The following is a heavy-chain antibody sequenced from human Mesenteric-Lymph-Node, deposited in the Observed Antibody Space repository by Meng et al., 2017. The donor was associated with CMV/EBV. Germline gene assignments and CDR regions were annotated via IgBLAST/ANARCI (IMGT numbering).Heavy chain of an antibody. V-gene: IGHV4-34*01. CDR1: GGSFSGYY. D-gene: IGHD3-9*01. Sequence: QVQLTQGGAVLLKPSETLSVTCAVYGGSFSGYYWNWIRQSPEKGLEWIGEINHSGSTTYNPSFTSRIIISVDTSTNQISLNMSSVTAADTAVYYCARGSSYDILTGYFDYWGQGALVTVSS. J-gene: IGHJ4*02. CDR3: ARGSSYDILTGYFDY. CDR2: INHSGST.